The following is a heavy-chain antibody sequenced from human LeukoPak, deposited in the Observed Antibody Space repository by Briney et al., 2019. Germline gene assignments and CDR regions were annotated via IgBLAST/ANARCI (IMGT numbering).Heavy chain of an antibody. V-gene: IGHV1-46*01. J-gene: IGHJ4*02. CDR3: ARGSSHVLRYFDWLLLFDY. Sequence: GASVKVSCKASGYTFTSYYMHWVRQAPGQGLEWMGIINPSGGSTSYAQKFQGRVTMTRDTSTSTVYMELSSLRSEDTAVYYCARGSSHVLRYFDWLLLFDYWGQGPLVTVSS. D-gene: IGHD3-9*01. CDR1: GYTFTSYY. CDR2: INPSGGST.